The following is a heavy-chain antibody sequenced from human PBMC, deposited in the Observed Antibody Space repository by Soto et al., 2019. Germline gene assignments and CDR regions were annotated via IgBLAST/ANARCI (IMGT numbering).Heavy chain of an antibody. CDR2: ISSSSSYI. Sequence: PGGSLRLSCAASGFTFSSYSMNWVRQAPGKGLEWVSSISSSSSYIYYADSVKGRFTISRDNAKNSLYLQMNSLRAEDTAVYYCARDLSSTNVLRFLEWGPQPMAFDIWGQGTMVTVSS. V-gene: IGHV3-21*01. CDR1: GFTFSSYS. CDR3: ARDLSSTNVLRFLEWGPQPMAFDI. D-gene: IGHD3-3*01. J-gene: IGHJ3*02.